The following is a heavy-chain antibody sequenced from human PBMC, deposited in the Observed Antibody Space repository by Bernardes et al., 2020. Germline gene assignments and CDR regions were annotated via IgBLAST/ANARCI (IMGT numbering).Heavy chain of an antibody. CDR3: ARGGRMTGFDF. D-gene: IGHD3-9*01. J-gene: IGHJ4*02. V-gene: IGHV3-48*01. CDR1: GFTFSKYS. Sequence: GGSLRLSCAASGFTFSKYSMNWLRQAPGKGLAWLSYISISSSTIYYADSLEGRLTISRDNAKNSMYLQMNSLRVEDTAVYYCARGGRMTGFDFWGQGTLVTVSS. CDR2: ISISSSTI.